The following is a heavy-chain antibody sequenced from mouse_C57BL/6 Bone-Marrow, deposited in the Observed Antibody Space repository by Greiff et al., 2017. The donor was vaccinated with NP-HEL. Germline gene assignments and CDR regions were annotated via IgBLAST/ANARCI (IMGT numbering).Heavy chain of an antibody. V-gene: IGHV1-69*01. Sequence: QVHVKQPGAELVMPGASVKLSCKASGYTFTSYWMHWVKQRPGQGLEWIGEIDPSDSYTNYNQKFKGKSTLTVDKSSSTAYMQLSSLTSEDSAVYYCAPLITTLGGFAYWGQGTLVTVSA. J-gene: IGHJ3*01. CDR3: APLITTLGGFAY. D-gene: IGHD1-1*01. CDR1: GYTFTSYW. CDR2: IDPSDSYT.